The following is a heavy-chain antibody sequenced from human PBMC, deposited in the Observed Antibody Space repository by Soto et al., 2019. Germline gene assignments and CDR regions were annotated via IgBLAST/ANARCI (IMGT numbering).Heavy chain of an antibody. D-gene: IGHD2-15*01. J-gene: IGHJ5*02. CDR3: ARDTYCSGGSCYSVWFDP. Sequence: ASVKVSCKASGYTFTSYGISWVRQAPGQGLEWMGWISAYNGNTNYAQKLQGRVTMTTDTSTSTAYMELRSLRSDDTAVYYCARDTYCSGGSCYSVWFDPWGQGTLVTVSS. CDR1: GYTFTSYG. V-gene: IGHV1-18*01. CDR2: ISAYNGNT.